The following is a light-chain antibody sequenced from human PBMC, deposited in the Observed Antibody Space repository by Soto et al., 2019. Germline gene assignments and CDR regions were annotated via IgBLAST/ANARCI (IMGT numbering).Light chain of an antibody. Sequence: QSALTQPASVSGSPGQSITISYTGTSSDVGSYNLVSWYQQHPGKAPKLMIYEGSKRPSGVSNRFSGSKSGNTASLTISGLQAEDEADYYCCSYAGSFYVFGTGTKLTVL. CDR2: EGS. J-gene: IGLJ1*01. CDR3: CSYAGSFYV. V-gene: IGLV2-23*01. CDR1: SSDVGSYNL.